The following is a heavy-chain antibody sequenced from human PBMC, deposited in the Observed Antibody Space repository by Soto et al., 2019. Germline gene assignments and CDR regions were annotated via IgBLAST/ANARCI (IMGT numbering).Heavy chain of an antibody. CDR1: GGSISSYY. V-gene: IGHV4-59*01. CDR2: IYYSGST. J-gene: IGHJ6*02. Sequence: LSLTCTVSGGSISSYYWSWIRQPPGKGLEWIGYIYYSGSTNYNPSLKSRVTISVDTSKNQFSLKLSSVTAADTAVYYCARTAYYYGMDVWGQGTTVTAP. CDR3: ARTAYYYGMDV.